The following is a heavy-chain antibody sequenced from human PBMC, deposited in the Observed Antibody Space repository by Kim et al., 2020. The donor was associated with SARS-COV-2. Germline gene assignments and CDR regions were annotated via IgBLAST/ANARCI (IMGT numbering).Heavy chain of an antibody. CDR3: ARPRSYYYDSSGYYSDDWYFDL. Sequence: GESLKISCKGSGYSFTSYWIGWVRQMPGKGLEWMGIIYPGDSDTRYSPSFQGQVTISADKSISTAYLQWSSLKASDTAMYYCARPRSYYYDSSGYYSDDWYFDLWGRGTLVTVSS. D-gene: IGHD3-22*01. CDR1: GYSFTSYW. V-gene: IGHV5-51*01. J-gene: IGHJ2*01. CDR2: IYPGDSDT.